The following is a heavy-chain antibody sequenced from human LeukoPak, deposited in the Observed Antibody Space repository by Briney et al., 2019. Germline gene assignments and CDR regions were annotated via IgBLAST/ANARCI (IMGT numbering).Heavy chain of an antibody. CDR1: GYTFTGYF. CDR2: INPNSGGT. CDR3: ARAQSLTAPAGTFANS. J-gene: IGHJ4*02. V-gene: IGHV1-2*02. D-gene: IGHD6-13*01. Sequence: ASVKVSCKASGYTFTGYFLHWARRAPGQGFEWMGWINPNSGGTSYTQTFQGRVTMTRDTSISTAYMELSSLRSDDTAVYYCARAQSLTAPAGTFANSWGQGTLVTVSS.